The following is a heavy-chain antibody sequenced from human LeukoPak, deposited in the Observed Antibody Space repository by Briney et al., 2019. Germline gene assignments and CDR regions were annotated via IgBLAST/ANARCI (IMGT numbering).Heavy chain of an antibody. Sequence: PSETLSLTCTVSGGSLSSYYWSWIRQPPGKGLEWIGYIYYSGNTNYNPSLKSRVTISVDTSKNQFSLKLSSVTAADTAVYYCARDFPEDYGGNSPRYFDLWGRGNLVTVSS. CDR3: ARDFPEDYGGNSPRYFDL. CDR2: IYYSGNT. D-gene: IGHD4-23*01. CDR1: GGSLSSYY. J-gene: IGHJ2*01. V-gene: IGHV4-59*01.